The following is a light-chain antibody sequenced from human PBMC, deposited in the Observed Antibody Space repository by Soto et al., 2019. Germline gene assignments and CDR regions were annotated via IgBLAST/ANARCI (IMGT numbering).Light chain of an antibody. CDR3: QQGHSNPIT. CDR1: QSISSW. J-gene: IGKJ5*01. Sequence: DIQMTQSPCTLSASVGDRVTITCRASQSISSWLAWYQQKPGKAPKLLIYKASTLKSGVPSRFSGSGSGTDFTLTMNSLQPEDFATYYCQQGHSNPITLGQGTRLEIK. V-gene: IGKV1-5*03. CDR2: KAS.